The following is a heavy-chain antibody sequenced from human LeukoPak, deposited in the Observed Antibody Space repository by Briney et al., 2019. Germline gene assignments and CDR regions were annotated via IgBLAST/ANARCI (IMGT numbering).Heavy chain of an antibody. D-gene: IGHD4-23*01. Sequence: GRSLRLSCAASGFIFKDTGMHWVRQAPGKGPEWLTIIWFDGSTKYYADSVKGRFTISRDNAKTSLFLQMNSLRIDDTAMYYCTRTVNSASDFWGQGTLVTVSS. CDR2: IWFDGSTK. V-gene: IGHV3-33*01. CDR1: GFIFKDTG. J-gene: IGHJ4*02. CDR3: TRTVNSASDF.